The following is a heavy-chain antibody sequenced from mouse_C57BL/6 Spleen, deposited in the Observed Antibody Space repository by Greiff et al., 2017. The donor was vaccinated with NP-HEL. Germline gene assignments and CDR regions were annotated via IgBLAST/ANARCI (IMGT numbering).Heavy chain of an antibody. J-gene: IGHJ2*01. CDR2: IDPSDSYT. D-gene: IGHD3-1*01. V-gene: IGHV1-50*01. CDR3: ARKGLNGYLDY. CDR1: GYTFTSYW. Sequence: QVQLQQPEAELVKPGASVKLSCKASGYTFTSYWMQWVKQRPGQGLEWIGEIDPSDSYTNYNQKFKGKATLTVDTSSSTAYMQLSSLTSEDSAVYYCARKGLNGYLDYWGQGTTLTVSS.